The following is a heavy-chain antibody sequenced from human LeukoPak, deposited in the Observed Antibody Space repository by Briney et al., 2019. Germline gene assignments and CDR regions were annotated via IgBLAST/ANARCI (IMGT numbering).Heavy chain of an antibody. D-gene: IGHD6-13*01. CDR1: GYTFTGYY. J-gene: IGHJ3*02. CDR2: ISTYNGNT. V-gene: IGHV1-18*04. Sequence: RASVKVSCKASGYTFTGYYMHWVRQSRGQGLEWMGWISTYNGNTYYALKLQGRVTMTTDTSTSTAYMELRSLRSDDTAVYYCAREKTRLAAGDAFDIWGQGTMVTVSS. CDR3: AREKTRLAAGDAFDI.